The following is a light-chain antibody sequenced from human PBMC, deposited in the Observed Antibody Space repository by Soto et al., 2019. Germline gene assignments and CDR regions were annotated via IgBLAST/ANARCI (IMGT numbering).Light chain of an antibody. V-gene: IGLV2-14*03. CDR2: DVS. CDR1: SSDVGGYSY. CDR3: SSYTTSSTYV. J-gene: IGLJ1*01. Sequence: QSVLTQPASVSVSPGQSITISCTGTSSDVGGYSYISWYQHNPGRAPKLMIYDVSNRPSGVSDRFSGSKSGNTASLTISRLQAEDEADYYCSSYTTSSTYVFGSGTKVTVL.